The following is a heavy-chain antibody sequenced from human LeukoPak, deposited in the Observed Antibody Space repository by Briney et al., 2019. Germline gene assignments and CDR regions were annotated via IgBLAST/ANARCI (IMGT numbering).Heavy chain of an antibody. D-gene: IGHD4-11*01. CDR3: ARVSDYPYSNYGDY. Sequence: ASVKVSRKASGYTFTSYGISWVRQAPGQGLEWMGWISAYNGNTNYAQKLQGRVTMTTDTSTSTAYMELRSLRSDDTAVYYCARVSDYPYSNYGDYWGQGTLVTVSS. CDR1: GYTFTSYG. J-gene: IGHJ4*02. V-gene: IGHV1-18*01. CDR2: ISAYNGNT.